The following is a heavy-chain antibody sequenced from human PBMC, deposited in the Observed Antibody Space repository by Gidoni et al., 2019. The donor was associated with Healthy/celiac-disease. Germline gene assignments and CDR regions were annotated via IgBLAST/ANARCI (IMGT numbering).Heavy chain of an antibody. Sequence: QVQLQESGPGLVKPSQTLSLTCTVPGGSISRGGSYWSWIRQHPGKGLEWIGYIYYSGSTYYNTSLKSRVTISVDTSKNQFSRKLSSVTAADTAVYYCARDISGDARTGEPIEENYFDYWGQGTLVTVSS. V-gene: IGHV4-31*03. CDR3: ARDISGDARTGEPIEENYFDY. D-gene: IGHD7-27*01. J-gene: IGHJ4*02. CDR2: IYYSGST. CDR1: GGSISRGGSY.